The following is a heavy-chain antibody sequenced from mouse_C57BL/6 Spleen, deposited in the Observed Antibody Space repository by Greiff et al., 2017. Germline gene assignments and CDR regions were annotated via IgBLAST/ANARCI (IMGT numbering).Heavy chain of an antibody. D-gene: IGHD2-10*01. V-gene: IGHV5-9*01. Sequence: DVKLVESGGGLVMPGGSLKLSCAASGFTFSSYTMSWVRQTPEKRLEWVATISGGGGNTYYPDSVKGRFTISRDNAKNTLYLQMSSLRSEDTALYHCARHDLLWERWYFDVWGTGTTVTVSS. CDR3: ARHDLLWERWYFDV. CDR2: ISGGGGNT. CDR1: GFTFSSYT. J-gene: IGHJ1*03.